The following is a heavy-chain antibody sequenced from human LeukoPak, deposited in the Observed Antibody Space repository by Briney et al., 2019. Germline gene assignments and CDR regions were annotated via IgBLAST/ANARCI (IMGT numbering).Heavy chain of an antibody. CDR2: IYTSGST. CDR3: ARGRSGWYVDDY. D-gene: IGHD6-19*01. V-gene: IGHV4-4*07. Sequence: PAETLTLTCTVSGGTISSYYWSWIRQPAGKGLEWIARIYTSGSTNYNPSLTSRFTISVDTSKNPFSLKLSSETAADTAVYYCARGRSGWYVDDYWGQGSLVSDSS. CDR1: GGTISSYY. J-gene: IGHJ4*02.